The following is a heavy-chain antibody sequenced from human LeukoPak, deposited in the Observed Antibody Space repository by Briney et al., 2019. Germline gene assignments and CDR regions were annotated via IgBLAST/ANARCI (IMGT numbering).Heavy chain of an antibody. CDR3: AKDYCRDGNCPFPFLDS. J-gene: IGHJ4*02. CDR1: GFIFRNYW. Sequence: GGSLRLSCAVSGFIFRNYWMSWVRQAPGKGLEWVSVITGTGGKYYGDSVKGRFVLSRDNSKSTVYMQMSSLRAEDTATYYCAKDYCRDGNCPFPFLDSWGQGTQVTVSS. D-gene: IGHD2-15*01. CDR2: ITGTGGK. V-gene: IGHV3-23*01.